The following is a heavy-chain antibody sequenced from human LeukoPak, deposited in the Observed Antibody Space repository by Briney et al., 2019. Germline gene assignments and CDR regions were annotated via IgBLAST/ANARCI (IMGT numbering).Heavy chain of an antibody. CDR1: GFTFSSYA. J-gene: IGHJ4*02. D-gene: IGHD3-10*01. V-gene: IGHV3-64*01. CDR3: ARDSRGSGLHPDY. Sequence: GGSLRLSCAASGFTFSSYAMYWVRQAPGKGLEYVSAISSNGGSTYYANSVKGRFTISRDNSKNTLYLQMGSLRAEDMAVYYCARDSRGSGLHPDYWGQGTLVTVSS. CDR2: ISSNGGST.